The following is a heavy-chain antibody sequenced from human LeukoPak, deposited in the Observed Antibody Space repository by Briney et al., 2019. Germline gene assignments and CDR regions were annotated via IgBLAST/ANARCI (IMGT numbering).Heavy chain of an antibody. D-gene: IGHD6-13*01. V-gene: IGHV3-30*03. Sequence: PGRSLRLSCAASGFTFSSYGMHWVRQAPGKGLEWVAVISYDGSNKYYADSVKGRFTISRDNSKNTLYLQMNSLRPEDTAVYYCASSRSSRWYWASLDYWRQATLVTVSS. CDR3: ASSRSSRWYWASLDY. J-gene: IGHJ4*02. CDR2: ISYDGSNK. CDR1: GFTFSSYG.